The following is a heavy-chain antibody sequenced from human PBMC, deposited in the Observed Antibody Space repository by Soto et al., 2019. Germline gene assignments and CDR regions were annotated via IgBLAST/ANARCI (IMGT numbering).Heavy chain of an antibody. CDR1: GFTFSTYW. D-gene: IGHD5-18*01. J-gene: IGHJ4*02. CDR2: VKQDGSEK. Sequence: EVQLVESGGGLVQPGGSLRLSYAASGFTFSTYWMTWVRQAPGKGLEWVAHVKQDGSEKYNVDSVKGRFTISRDNAKNSLYLQMNSLRAEDTAVYYCARGGGHTYGRLPGVYWGQGILVTVSS. CDR3: ARGGGHTYGRLPGVY. V-gene: IGHV3-7*05.